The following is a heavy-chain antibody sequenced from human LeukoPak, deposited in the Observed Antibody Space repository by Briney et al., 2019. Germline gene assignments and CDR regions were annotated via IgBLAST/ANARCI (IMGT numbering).Heavy chain of an antibody. D-gene: IGHD2-8*01. J-gene: IGHJ1*01. CDR3: ARKYAILEVEYFQH. CDR1: GGSISSSSYY. CDR2: IYYSGST. Sequence: PSETLSLTCTVSGGSISSSSYYWGWIRQPPGTGLEWIGSIYYSGSTYYNPSLKSRVTISVDTSKNQFSLKLSSVTAADTAVYYCARKYAILEVEYFQHWGQGTLVTVSS. V-gene: IGHV4-39*01.